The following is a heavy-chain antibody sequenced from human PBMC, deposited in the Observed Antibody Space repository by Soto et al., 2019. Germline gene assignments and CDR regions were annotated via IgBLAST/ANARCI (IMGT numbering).Heavy chain of an antibody. D-gene: IGHD6-13*01. Sequence: ASVKVSCKASDYTFTSYGISWVRQAPGQGLEWMGWISAYNGNTNYAQKLQGRVTMTTDTSTSTAYMELRSLRSDDTAVYYCARYGAEQPESKNLYYYYGMDVWGQGTTVTVSS. CDR2: ISAYNGNT. V-gene: IGHV1-18*01. J-gene: IGHJ6*02. CDR3: ARYGAEQPESKNLYYYYGMDV. CDR1: DYTFTSYG.